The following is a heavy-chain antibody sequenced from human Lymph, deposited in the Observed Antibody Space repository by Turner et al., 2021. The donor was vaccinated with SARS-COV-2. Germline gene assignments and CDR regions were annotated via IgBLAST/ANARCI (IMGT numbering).Heavy chain of an antibody. CDR1: GFTFSTYA. V-gene: IGHV3-30*04. CDR3: ARYGSGGYFYYGLDV. Sequence: QVQLVESGGGVVQPGRSLRLSCAASGFTFSTYAIHWVRQAAGKGLEWVAVISYDGSNKDYADSVKGRFTISRDNSKNTLYLQMNSLRAEDTAVYYCARYGSGGYFYYGLDVWGQGTTVTVSS. J-gene: IGHJ6*02. CDR2: ISYDGSNK. D-gene: IGHD3-10*01.